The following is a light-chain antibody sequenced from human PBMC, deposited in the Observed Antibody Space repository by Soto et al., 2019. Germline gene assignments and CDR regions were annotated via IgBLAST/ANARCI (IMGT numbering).Light chain of an antibody. J-gene: IGLJ3*02. CDR3: GTWDNILRGWV. Sequence: QSVLTQPPSVSGAPGQRVTISCTGSSSNIGNNYVSWFQQLPGTAPKLLIIDNDKRPSGIPDRFSGSRSGTSATLGITGLQTGDEADYYCGTWDNILRGWVFGGGTQLTVL. CDR1: SSNIGNNY. CDR2: DND. V-gene: IGLV1-51*01.